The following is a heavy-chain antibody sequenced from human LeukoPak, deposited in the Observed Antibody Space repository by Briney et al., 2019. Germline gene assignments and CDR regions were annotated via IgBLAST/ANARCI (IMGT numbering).Heavy chain of an antibody. CDR3: ARDKSVGATPFDY. CDR2: ISSTGGTT. Sequence: GGSLRLSCAASGFTFSSYAVSWVRQAPGQGLEWVSGISSTGGTTYYADSVKGRFTISRDNSKNTLYLQMNSLRAEDTAVYYCARDKSVGATPFDYWGQGTLVTVSS. J-gene: IGHJ4*02. CDR1: GFTFSSYA. V-gene: IGHV3-23*01. D-gene: IGHD1-26*01.